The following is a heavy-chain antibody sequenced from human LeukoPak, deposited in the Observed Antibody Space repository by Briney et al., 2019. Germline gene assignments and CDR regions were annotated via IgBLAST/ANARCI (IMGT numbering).Heavy chain of an antibody. D-gene: IGHD5-18*01. J-gene: IGHJ4*02. CDR2: IYYSGST. CDR3: ARAFPGYSLDY. Sequence: SETLSLTCTVSGGSISSYYWSWIRQPPGKGLEWIGYIYYSGSTNYNPSLKSRVTISVDTSKNQFSLKPSSVTAADTAVYYCARAFPGYSLDYWGQGTLVTVSS. CDR1: GGSISSYY. V-gene: IGHV4-59*01.